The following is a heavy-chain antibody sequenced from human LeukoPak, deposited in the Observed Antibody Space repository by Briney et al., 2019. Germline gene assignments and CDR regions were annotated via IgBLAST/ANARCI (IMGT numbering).Heavy chain of an antibody. CDR2: IYYSGST. CDR3: ARAGLIGTYYYGSGISYYGMDV. Sequence: SETLSLTCTVSGGSISSYYWSWIRQPPGKGLEWIGYIYYSGSTNYNPSLKSRVTISVDTSKNQFSLKLSSVTAADTAVYYCARAGLIGTYYYGSGISYYGMDVWGQGTTVTVSS. J-gene: IGHJ6*02. D-gene: IGHD3-10*01. V-gene: IGHV4-59*01. CDR1: GGSISSYY.